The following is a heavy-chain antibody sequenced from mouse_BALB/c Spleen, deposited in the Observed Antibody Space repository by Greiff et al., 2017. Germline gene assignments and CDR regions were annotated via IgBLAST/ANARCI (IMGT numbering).Heavy chain of an antibody. D-gene: IGHD1-1*01. Sequence: EVKVVESGGGLVQPGGSLKLSCAASGFDFSRYWMSWVRQAPGKGLEWIGEINPDSSTINYTPSLKDKFIISRDNAKNTLYLQMSKVRSDDTALYYCTRRGIYYYEDFDVWGAGTTVTVSS. CDR3: TRRGIYYYEDFDV. J-gene: IGHJ1*01. CDR2: INPDSSTI. CDR1: GFDFSRYW. V-gene: IGHV4-1*02.